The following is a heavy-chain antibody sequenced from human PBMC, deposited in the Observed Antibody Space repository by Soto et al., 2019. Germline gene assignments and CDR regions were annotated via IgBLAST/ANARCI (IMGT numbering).Heavy chain of an antibody. Sequence: EVQLVESGGGLVQPGGSLRLSCAASGFTFGPYWMHWVRQVPGKGLVWLSRINSDGSSTNYADSVKGRFTISRDNATSTLSLQMHRLRAEDTAVYYCASGGSGYYNYWGQGTLFTVSS. J-gene: IGHJ4*02. V-gene: IGHV3-74*01. CDR2: INSDGSST. D-gene: IGHD3-22*01. CDR1: GFTFGPYW. CDR3: ASGGSGYYNY.